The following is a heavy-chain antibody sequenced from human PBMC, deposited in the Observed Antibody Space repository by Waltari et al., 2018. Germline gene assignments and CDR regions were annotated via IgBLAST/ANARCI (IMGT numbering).Heavy chain of an antibody. J-gene: IGHJ6*03. CDR3: ARSAIDYGGNYYYMDV. CDR2: IIPILGIA. Sequence: QVQLVQSGAEVKKPGSSVKVSCKASGGTFSSYAISWVRPAPGQGLEWMGGIIPILGIANYAQKFQGRVTITADKSTSTAYMELSSLRSEDTAVYYCARSAIDYGGNYYYMDVWGKGTTVTVSS. V-gene: IGHV1-69*10. D-gene: IGHD4-17*01. CDR1: GGTFSSYA.